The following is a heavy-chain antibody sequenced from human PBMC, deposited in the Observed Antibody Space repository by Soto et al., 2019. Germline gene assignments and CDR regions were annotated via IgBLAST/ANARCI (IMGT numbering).Heavy chain of an antibody. V-gene: IGHV4-39*01. CDR1: GGCLSIYY. J-gene: IGHJ6*02. D-gene: IGHD2-15*01. Sequence: SETMSLSCAAYGGCLSIYYWGGIRQPQGKGLEWIGSIYYSGSTYYNPSLKSRVTISVDTSKNQFSLKLSSVTAADTAVYYCASHGGDIVVVVAATGVLYGMEVWGQGTTVTVSS. CDR3: ASHGGDIVVVVAATGVLYGMEV. CDR2: IYYSGST.